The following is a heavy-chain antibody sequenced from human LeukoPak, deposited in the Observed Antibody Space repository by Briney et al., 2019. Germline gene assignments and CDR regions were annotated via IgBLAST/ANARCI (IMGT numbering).Heavy chain of an antibody. Sequence: PGGSLRLSCAASGFTFSNYYMSWIRQAPGKGLEWVSYISGSSGYTNYADSVKGRFTISRDNSKNTLYLQMDSLRAEDTAVYYCAKDLLTVGYCSGGSCYSYFDYWGQGTLVTVSS. D-gene: IGHD2-15*01. CDR2: ISGSSGYT. CDR1: GFTFSNYY. V-gene: IGHV3-11*06. J-gene: IGHJ4*02. CDR3: AKDLLTVGYCSGGSCYSYFDY.